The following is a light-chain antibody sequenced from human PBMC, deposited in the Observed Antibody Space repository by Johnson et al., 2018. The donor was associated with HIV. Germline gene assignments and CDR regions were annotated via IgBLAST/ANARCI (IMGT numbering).Light chain of an antibody. V-gene: IGLV1-51*01. J-gene: IGLJ1*01. CDR2: DNN. CDR3: GTWDSRLSVYG. CDR1: NSNIGNNY. Sequence: QSVLTQPPSVSAAPGQTVTISCSGSNSNIGNNYVSWYQQVPGTAPKLLIYDNNKRPSGIPNRFSGSKSGTSATLAITGLQTGDEADYYCGTWDSRLSVYGFGTGTKVTVL.